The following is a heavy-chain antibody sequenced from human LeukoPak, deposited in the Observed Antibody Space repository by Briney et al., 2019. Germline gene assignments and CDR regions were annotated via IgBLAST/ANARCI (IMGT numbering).Heavy chain of an antibody. Sequence: PSETLSLTCTVSGGSISSSSYYWVWIRQPPGKGLEWIATFDYSGTTYYNPSLKSRVTISVDTSKSQFSLRLSSVTTADSAVYYCASRINYNILTGYYSNFDYWGQGTLVTVSS. V-gene: IGHV4-39*01. CDR3: ASRINYNILTGYYSNFDY. CDR2: FDYSGTT. J-gene: IGHJ4*02. D-gene: IGHD3-9*01. CDR1: GGSISSSSYY.